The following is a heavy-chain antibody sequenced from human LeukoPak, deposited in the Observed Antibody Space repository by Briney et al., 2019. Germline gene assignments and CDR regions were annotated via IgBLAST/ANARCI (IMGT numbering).Heavy chain of an antibody. J-gene: IGHJ5*02. Sequence: GGSLRLSCSASGXTFSSYAMHWVRQAPGKGQEWVAVISYDGSSKYFADSVKGRFTISRDNSKNTLYLQMNGLRAEDTAVYYCAKDGCRITSCHVLVDPWGQGTLVTVSS. D-gene: IGHD2-2*01. CDR3: AKDGCRITSCHVLVDP. CDR1: GXTFSSYA. V-gene: IGHV3-30*18. CDR2: ISYDGSSK.